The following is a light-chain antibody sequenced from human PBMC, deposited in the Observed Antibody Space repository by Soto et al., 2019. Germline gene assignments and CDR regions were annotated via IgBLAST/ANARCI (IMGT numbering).Light chain of an antibody. Sequence: EIVLTQSPGTLSLSPGERATLSCRASQSVSSSYLAWYQQKPGQAPRLLIYGASSRATGIPDRFSGSGSGTDFTLTISRLEPEDGAVYYCQQYRRSPPWTFCQGTKADIK. J-gene: IGKJ1*01. CDR1: QSVSSSY. CDR3: QQYRRSPPWT. CDR2: GAS. V-gene: IGKV3-20*01.